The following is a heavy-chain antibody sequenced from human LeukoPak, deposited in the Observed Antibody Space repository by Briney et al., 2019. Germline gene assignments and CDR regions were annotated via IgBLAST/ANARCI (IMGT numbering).Heavy chain of an antibody. Sequence: GGSLRLSCAGSGFTFSSYEMNWVRQAPGKGLEWVSYINSGSSTIYYAPSVKGRFTISRDNAKNSLYLQMNSLRAEDTAVYYCAELGITMIGGVWGKGTTVTISS. CDR1: GFTFSSYE. V-gene: IGHV3-48*03. D-gene: IGHD3-10*02. CDR2: INSGSSTI. CDR3: AELGITMIGGV. J-gene: IGHJ6*04.